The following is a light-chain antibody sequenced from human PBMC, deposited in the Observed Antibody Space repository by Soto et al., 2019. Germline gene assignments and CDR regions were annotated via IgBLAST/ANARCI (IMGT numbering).Light chain of an antibody. V-gene: IGKV3-20*01. CDR2: GAS. CDR3: QQYGSSPTWT. CDR1: QTVGSN. Sequence: EILMTQSPATLSVSPGSSATLSCRASQTVGSNLAWYQQKFGQAPRLLIYGASSRATGIPDRFSGSGSGTDFTLTISRLEPEDFAVYYCQQYGSSPTWTFGQGTRLEI. J-gene: IGKJ5*01.